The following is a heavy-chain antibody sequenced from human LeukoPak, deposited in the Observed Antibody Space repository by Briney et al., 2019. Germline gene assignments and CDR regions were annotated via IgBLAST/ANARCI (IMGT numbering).Heavy chain of an antibody. V-gene: IGHV3-33*01. Sequence: GRSLRLSCAASGFTFSSYGMHWVRQAPGKGLEWVAVIWYDGSNKYYADSVKGRFTISRDNSKNTLHLQMNSLRAEDTAVYYCARATLQYLYYYYGMDVWGQGTTVTVSS. CDR2: IWYDGSNK. D-gene: IGHD4-4*01. CDR3: ARATLQYLYYYYGMDV. CDR1: GFTFSSYG. J-gene: IGHJ6*02.